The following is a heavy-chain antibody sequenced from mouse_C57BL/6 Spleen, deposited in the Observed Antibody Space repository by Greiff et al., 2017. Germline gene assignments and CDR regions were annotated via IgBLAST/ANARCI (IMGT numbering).Heavy chain of an antibody. CDR3: ARSSSYRYFDV. CDR1: GYNIKDYY. CDR2: IDPADGDT. V-gene: IGHV14-2*01. Sequence: EVQLQQSGAELVKPGASVKLSCTASGYNIKDYYMHWVKQRTEQGLEWIGRIDPADGDTKYDPKFQGKATITADTSSNTAYLQLSSLTSEDTAVCYCARSSSYRYFDVWGTGTTVTVSS. D-gene: IGHD1-1*01. J-gene: IGHJ1*03.